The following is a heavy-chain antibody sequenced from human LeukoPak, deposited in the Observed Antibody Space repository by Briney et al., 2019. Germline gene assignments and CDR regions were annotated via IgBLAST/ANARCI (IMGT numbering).Heavy chain of an antibody. D-gene: IGHD4-23*01. V-gene: IGHV4-59*01. CDR2: IYYSGST. CDR3: ASHGGPEPYYFDY. J-gene: IGHJ4*02. Sequence: SETLSLTCTVSGGSISSYYWSWIRQPPGKGLEWIGYIYYSGSTNYNPSLKSRATISVDTSKNQFSLKLSSVTAADTAVYYCASHGGPEPYYFDYWGQGTLVTVSS. CDR1: GGSISSYY.